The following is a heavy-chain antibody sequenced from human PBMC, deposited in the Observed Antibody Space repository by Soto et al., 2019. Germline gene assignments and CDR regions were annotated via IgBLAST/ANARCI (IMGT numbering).Heavy chain of an antibody. CDR3: ARRITAAGAYDY. Sequence: EVQLVESGGGLVQPGGSLRLSCAASGFTFSSSWMSWVRQAAGKGLEWVANIKQDGSEKYYVDSAKGRFTISRDNAKNSLYLQMNSLRAEDTAVYYCARRITAAGAYDYWGQGTLVTVSS. CDR1: GFTFSSSW. CDR2: IKQDGSEK. J-gene: IGHJ4*02. D-gene: IGHD6-13*01. V-gene: IGHV3-7*01.